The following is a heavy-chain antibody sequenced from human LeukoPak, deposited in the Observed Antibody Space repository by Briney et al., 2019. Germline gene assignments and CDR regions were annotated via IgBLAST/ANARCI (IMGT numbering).Heavy chain of an antibody. V-gene: IGHV3-21*04. CDR2: ISSSSSYI. CDR1: GFTFSSYG. Sequence: GGSLRLSCAASGFTFSSYGMNWVRQAPGKGLEWVSSISSSSSYIYYADSVQGRFTITRDNAKNSLYLQMNSLRAEDTAVYYCAREAREQWLVTEPRFDYWGQGTLVTVSS. D-gene: IGHD6-19*01. CDR3: AREAREQWLVTEPRFDY. J-gene: IGHJ4*02.